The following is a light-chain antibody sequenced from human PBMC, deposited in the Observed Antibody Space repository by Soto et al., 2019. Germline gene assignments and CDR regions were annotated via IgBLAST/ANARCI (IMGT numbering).Light chain of an antibody. CDR1: SSDVGGYKY. V-gene: IGLV2-14*01. CDR2: EVT. J-gene: IGLJ2*01. Sequence: QSALTQPASVSGSPGQSITISCTGTSSDVGGYKYVSWYQQHPGQAPKLIIFEVTDRPSGVSNRFSGSKSDNTASLTISGLQADDEAVYYCSSYTTSSNYVIFGGGTQLTVL. CDR3: SSYTTSSNYVI.